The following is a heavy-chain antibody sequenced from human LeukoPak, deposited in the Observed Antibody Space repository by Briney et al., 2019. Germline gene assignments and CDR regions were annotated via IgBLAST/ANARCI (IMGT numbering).Heavy chain of an antibody. V-gene: IGHV3-21*01. CDR2: TTSSSTYM. CDR3: AALSRGYSGYDLDY. CDR1: GFTFSSYS. D-gene: IGHD5-12*01. J-gene: IGHJ4*02. Sequence: GGSLRLSCAASGFTFSSYSMNWVRQAPGKGLEWVSCTTSSSTYMYYADSVKGRFTISRDNAKNSLYLQMNSLRAEDTAVYYCAALSRGYSGYDLDYWGQGTLVTVSS.